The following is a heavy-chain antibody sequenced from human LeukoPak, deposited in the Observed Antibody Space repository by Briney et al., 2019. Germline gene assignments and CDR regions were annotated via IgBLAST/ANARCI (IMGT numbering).Heavy chain of an antibody. D-gene: IGHD4-17*01. V-gene: IGHV3-15*01. CDR3: ATAVTTYFDC. Sequence: GGSLRFSCAASGFTFSNAWMSWVRQAPGKGLEWVGRIKSKTDGGTTDYAAPVKGRFTISRDDSKNTLFLQMNSLQTEDTAVYYCATAVTTYFDCWGQGTLVTVSS. CDR1: GFTFSNAW. J-gene: IGHJ4*02. CDR2: IKSKTDGGTT.